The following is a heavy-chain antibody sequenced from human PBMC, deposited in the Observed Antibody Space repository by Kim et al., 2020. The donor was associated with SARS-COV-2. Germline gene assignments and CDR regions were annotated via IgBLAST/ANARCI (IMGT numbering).Heavy chain of an antibody. CDR1: GYSFTSYW. Sequence: GESLKISCKGSGYSFTSYWIGWVRQMPGKGLEWMGIIYPGDSDTRYSPSFQGQVTISADKSISTAYLQWSSLKASDTAMYYCARGYGGNSVVWAFDIWGQGTMVTVSS. J-gene: IGHJ3*02. CDR2: IYPGDSDT. CDR3: ARGYGGNSVVWAFDI. V-gene: IGHV5-51*01. D-gene: IGHD2-21*02.